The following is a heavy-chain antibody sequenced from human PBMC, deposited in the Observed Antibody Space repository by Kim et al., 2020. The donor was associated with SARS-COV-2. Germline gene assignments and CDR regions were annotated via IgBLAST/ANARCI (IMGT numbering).Heavy chain of an antibody. V-gene: IGHV4-31*03. J-gene: IGHJ3*02. D-gene: IGHD3-22*01. CDR2: IYYSGST. CDR1: GGSISSGGYY. Sequence: SETLSLTCTVSGGSISSGGYYWSWIRQHPGKGLEWIGYIYYSGSTYYNPSLKSRVTISVDTSKNQFSLKLSSVTAADTAVYYCVRTGDYDSSGGAFDIWGQGTMVTVSS. CDR3: VRTGDYDSSGGAFDI.